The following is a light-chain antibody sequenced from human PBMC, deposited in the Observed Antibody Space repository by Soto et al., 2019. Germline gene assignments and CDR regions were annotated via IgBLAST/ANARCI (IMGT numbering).Light chain of an antibody. Sequence: EIVLTQSPDTLSLSPGERATLSCRASQSVSGNNLAWYQQKPGQAPRLLIHGASNMASGIPDRFSGSGSVTDLTLTVSRLEPEDFAVSYCQQYASLQTFVQRTKVQIK. J-gene: IGKJ1*01. CDR3: QQYASLQT. CDR2: GAS. V-gene: IGKV3-20*01. CDR1: QSVSGNN.